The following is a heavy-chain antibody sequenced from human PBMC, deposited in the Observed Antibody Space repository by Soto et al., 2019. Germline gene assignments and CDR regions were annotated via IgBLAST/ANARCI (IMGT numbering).Heavy chain of an antibody. CDR3: PREQISGIAVAGTSFYYYGMDV. J-gene: IGHJ6*02. V-gene: IGHV3-30*14. CDR1: GFTFSSYA. CDR2: ISYDGSNK. D-gene: IGHD6-19*01. Sequence: QVQLVESGGGVVQPGRSLRLSCAASGFTFSSYAMHWVRQAPGKGLEWVAVISYDGSNKYYADSVKGRFTISRDNSKNTLYLQMNSLRAEDTAVYYCPREQISGIAVAGTSFYYYGMDVWGQGTTVTVSS.